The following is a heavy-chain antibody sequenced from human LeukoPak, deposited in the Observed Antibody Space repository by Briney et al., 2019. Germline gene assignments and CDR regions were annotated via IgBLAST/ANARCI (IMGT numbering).Heavy chain of an antibody. CDR2: IVPLLETT. J-gene: IGHJ4*02. CDR1: AENFASYL. CDR3: ARVEGSVTTMGD. Sequence: ASVKVSCKSSAENFASYLITWVRQAPGQGLEWVGGIVPLLETTNQAQRFQGRVTLTADESTSTAYMELSGLTSEDTAVYYCARVEGSVTTMGDWGQGTLVTVSS. V-gene: IGHV1-69*13. D-gene: IGHD4-23*01.